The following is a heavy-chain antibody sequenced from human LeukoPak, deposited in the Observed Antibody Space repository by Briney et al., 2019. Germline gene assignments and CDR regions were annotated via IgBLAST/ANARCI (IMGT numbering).Heavy chain of an antibody. CDR3: ARITRWGLNDY. Sequence: PSETLSLTCTVSGGSISSSSCYWGWIRQPPGKGLEWIGSIYYSGSTYYNPSLKSRVTISVDTSKNQFSLKLSSVTAADTAVYYCARITRWGLNDYWGQGTLVTVSS. CDR1: GGSISSSSCY. J-gene: IGHJ4*02. CDR2: IYYSGST. V-gene: IGHV4-39*01. D-gene: IGHD3-10*01.